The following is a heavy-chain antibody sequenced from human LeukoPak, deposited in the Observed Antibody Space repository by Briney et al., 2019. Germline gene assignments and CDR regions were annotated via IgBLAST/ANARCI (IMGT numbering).Heavy chain of an antibody. D-gene: IGHD4-23*01. J-gene: IGHJ4*02. V-gene: IGHV3-30*03. CDR2: ISYDGSNK. CDR3: ARDGGYGGNLIYVGIDY. Sequence: GGSLRLSCAASGFTFSSYGMHWVRQAPGKGLEWVAVISYDGSNKYYADSVKGRFTISRDNSKNTLYLQMNSLRPEDTAVYYCARDGGYGGNLIYVGIDYWGQGTLVTVSS. CDR1: GFTFSSYG.